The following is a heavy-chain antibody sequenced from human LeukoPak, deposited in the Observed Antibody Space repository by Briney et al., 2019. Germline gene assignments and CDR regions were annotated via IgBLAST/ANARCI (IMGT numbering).Heavy chain of an antibody. D-gene: IGHD3-22*01. Sequence: PSETLSLTCTVSGGSISSGGYYWSWIRQHPGKGLEWIGYIYYSGSTYYNPSLKSRVTISVDTSKNQFSLKLSSVTAADTAVYYCARGVSMIVVVIHDWYFDLWGRGTLVTVSS. V-gene: IGHV4-31*03. J-gene: IGHJ2*01. CDR2: IYYSGST. CDR1: GGSISSGGYY. CDR3: ARGVSMIVVVIHDWYFDL.